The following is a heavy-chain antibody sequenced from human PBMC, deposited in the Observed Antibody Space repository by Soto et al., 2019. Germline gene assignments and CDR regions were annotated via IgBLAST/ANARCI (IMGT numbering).Heavy chain of an antibody. D-gene: IGHD6-6*01. J-gene: IGHJ5*02. Sequence: ASVKVSCKASGYTFTSYAMHWVRQAPGQGLEWMGWINTNTGNPTYAQGFTGRFVFSLDTSVSTAYLQISSLKAEDTALYYCAREDSSSTWGNWFDPWGQGTLVTVSS. CDR1: GYTFTSYA. CDR3: AREDSSSTWGNWFDP. V-gene: IGHV7-4-1*02. CDR2: INTNTGNP.